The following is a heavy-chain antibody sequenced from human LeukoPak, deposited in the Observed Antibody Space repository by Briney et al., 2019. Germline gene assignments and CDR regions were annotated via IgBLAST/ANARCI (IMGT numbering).Heavy chain of an antibody. D-gene: IGHD3-22*01. Sequence: ASVKVSCKASGYTFTSYGISWVRQAPGQGLEWMGWISAYNGNTNYAQKLQGRVTMTTDTSTSTAYMELRSLRSDDTAVYYCARTYYYDSSGYSLAFDIWGQGTMVTVSS. V-gene: IGHV1-18*01. CDR1: GYTFTSYG. J-gene: IGHJ3*02. CDR3: ARTYYYDSSGYSLAFDI. CDR2: ISAYNGNT.